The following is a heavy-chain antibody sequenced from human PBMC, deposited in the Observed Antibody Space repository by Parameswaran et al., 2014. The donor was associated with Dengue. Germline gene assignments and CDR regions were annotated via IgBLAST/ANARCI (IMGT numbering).Heavy chain of an antibody. J-gene: IGHJ4*02. CDR2: IIPIFGTP. Sequence: WVRQAPGQGLEWMGGIIPIFGTPNYAPKYQGRVTITADESTSTAYMELSSLRSEDTAVYYCARLVGYCPNTSCYPVDYWGQGTLVTVSS. D-gene: IGHD2-2*01. V-gene: IGHV1-69*01. CDR3: ARLVGYCPNTSCYPVDY.